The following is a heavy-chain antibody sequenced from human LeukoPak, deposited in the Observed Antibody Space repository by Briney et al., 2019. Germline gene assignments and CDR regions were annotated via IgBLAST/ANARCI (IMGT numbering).Heavy chain of an antibody. V-gene: IGHV3-30*04. CDR2: ISYDGSNK. J-gene: IGHJ6*03. D-gene: IGHD6-13*01. CDR3: ARAVTRYSSSWYMRFYYYYYMDV. Sequence: GGSLRLSCAASGFTFSSYAMHWVRQAPGKGLEWVAVISYDGSNKYYADSVKGRFTISRDNSKNTLYLQMNSLRAEDTAVYYCARAVTRYSSSWYMRFYYYYYMDVWGKGTTVTVSS. CDR1: GFTFSSYA.